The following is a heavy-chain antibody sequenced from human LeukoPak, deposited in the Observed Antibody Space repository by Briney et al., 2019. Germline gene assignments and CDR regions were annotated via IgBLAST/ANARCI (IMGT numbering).Heavy chain of an antibody. CDR3: AKNPSRIVVVPADV. D-gene: IGHD2-2*01. CDR1: GFTFSSYA. V-gene: IGHV3-23*01. Sequence: GGSLRLSCAASGFTFSSYAMSWVRQAPGKGLEWVSAISGSGGSTYYADSVKGRFTISRDNSKNTLYLEMNSLRAEDTAVYYCAKNPSRIVVVPADVWGQGTTVTVSS. J-gene: IGHJ6*02. CDR2: ISGSGGST.